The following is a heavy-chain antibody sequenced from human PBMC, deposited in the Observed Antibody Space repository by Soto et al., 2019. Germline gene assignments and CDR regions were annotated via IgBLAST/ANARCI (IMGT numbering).Heavy chain of an antibody. D-gene: IGHD5-18*01. Sequence: SETLSLTCAVYGGSFSSYHWSWIRQTPGKGLEWIGEINHLTTTNYNPSLKSRVIISLDTPKNQFSLKLSSVTAADTAVYYCARGYDTALAPTFWGQGILVTVYS. J-gene: IGHJ4*02. V-gene: IGHV4-34*01. CDR3: ARGYDTALAPTF. CDR2: INHLTTT. CDR1: GGSFSSYH.